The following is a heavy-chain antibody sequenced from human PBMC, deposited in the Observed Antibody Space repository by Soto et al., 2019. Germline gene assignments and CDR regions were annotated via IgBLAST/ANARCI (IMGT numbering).Heavy chain of an antibody. J-gene: IGHJ6*02. V-gene: IGHV1-18*01. Sequence: QVRLEQSGAEVKQPGASVKVSCKASGYRFIDYGITWVRQAPGQGLEWMGWISDYNGNTHYGKKFQGRVTMTTDTSTRTAYMELKSLRSDDTAVYFCAREGYYFGSGTYSPPRYYGMDAWGQGTTVTVSS. CDR3: AREGYYFGSGTYSPPRYYGMDA. CDR2: ISDYNGNT. CDR1: GYRFIDYG. D-gene: IGHD3-10*01.